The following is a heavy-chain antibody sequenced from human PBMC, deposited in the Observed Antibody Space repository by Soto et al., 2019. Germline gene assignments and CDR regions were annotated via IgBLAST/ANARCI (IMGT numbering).Heavy chain of an antibody. CDR1: GFTFSSYG. V-gene: IGHV3-21*01. J-gene: IGHJ3*02. CDR2: ISSSSSYI. D-gene: IGHD2-2*02. Sequence: GGSLRLSCAASGFTFSSYGMNWVRQAPGKGLEWVPSISSSSSYIYYADSVKGRFTISRDNAKNSLYLQMNSLRAEDTAVYYCARDHASDIVVVPAAIPDAFDIWGQGTMVTVSS. CDR3: ARDHASDIVVVPAAIPDAFDI.